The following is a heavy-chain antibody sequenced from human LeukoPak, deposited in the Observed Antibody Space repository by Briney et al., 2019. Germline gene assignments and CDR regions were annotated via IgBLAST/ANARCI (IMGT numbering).Heavy chain of an antibody. CDR1: GFSFDDYA. CDR2: ISWNSGSI. D-gene: IGHD4-17*01. J-gene: IGHJ3*02. V-gene: IGHV3-9*03. CDR3: AKDSSSTVTNAGFDAFVI. Sequence: GGSLRLSCAASGFSFDDYAMHWVRQAPGKGLEWVSAISWNSGSIGYADSVKGRFTISRDNAKNSLYLQMNSLRAEDMALYYCAKDSSSTVTNAGFDAFVIWGQGTMATVSS.